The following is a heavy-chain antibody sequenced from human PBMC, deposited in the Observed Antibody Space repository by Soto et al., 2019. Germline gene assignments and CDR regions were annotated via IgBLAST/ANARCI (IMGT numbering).Heavy chain of an antibody. CDR1: GYTFTSYD. CDR2: MNPNSGNT. CDR3: ARGTMRWRYFQH. Sequence: EASVEVSCKASGYTFTSYDINWVRQATGQGLEWMGWMNPNSGNTGYAQKFQGRVTMTRNTSISTAYMELSSLRSEDTAVYYCARGTMRWRYFQHWGQGTLVTVSS. J-gene: IGHJ1*01. D-gene: IGHD1-1*01. V-gene: IGHV1-8*01.